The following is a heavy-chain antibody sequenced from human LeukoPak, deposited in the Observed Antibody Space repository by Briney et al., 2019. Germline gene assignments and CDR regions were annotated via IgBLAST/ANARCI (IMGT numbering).Heavy chain of an antibody. J-gene: IGHJ3*02. D-gene: IGHD5-18*01. V-gene: IGHV3-23*01. CDR2: VSYTRVAT. CDR3: AKAFREFGTSSSYSSFDT. CDR1: GFTFSSFA. Sequence: QPGGSLRLSCAASGFTFSSFALSWVRQAPGKGLEWVSGVSYTRVATYYADSVKGRFTISRDDSQNILYLQMNGLRAEDTAVYFCAKAFREFGTSSSYSSFDTWGQGTMVTV.